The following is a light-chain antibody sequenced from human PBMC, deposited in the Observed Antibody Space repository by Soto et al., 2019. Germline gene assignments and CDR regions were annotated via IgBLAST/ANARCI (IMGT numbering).Light chain of an antibody. Sequence: QSVLTQPASVSGSPGQSITISCTGTSSDVGGYNYVSWYQQHPGKAPKLMIYDVSNRPSGVSNRFSGSKSGNTASLTITRLQSGDEADYACAAWDASLNGYVFGTGTKVTVL. CDR3: AAWDASLNGYV. V-gene: IGLV2-14*01. CDR1: SSDVGGYNY. CDR2: DVS. J-gene: IGLJ1*01.